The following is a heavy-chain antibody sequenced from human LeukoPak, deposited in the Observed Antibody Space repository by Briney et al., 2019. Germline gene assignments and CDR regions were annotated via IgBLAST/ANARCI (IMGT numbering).Heavy chain of an antibody. CDR2: IYLGDSNT. CDR1: GYSFTSYW. J-gene: IGHJ4*02. V-gene: IGHV5-51*01. Sequence: GESLKISCKGSGYSFTSYWIGWVRQMPGKGLEWMGIIYLGDSNTRYSPSFQGQVTISADKSISTAYLQWSSLKASDTAMYYCARQIPRKYYYGSGSIYYFDYWGQGTLVTVSS. CDR3: ARQIPRKYYYGSGSIYYFDY. D-gene: IGHD3-10*01.